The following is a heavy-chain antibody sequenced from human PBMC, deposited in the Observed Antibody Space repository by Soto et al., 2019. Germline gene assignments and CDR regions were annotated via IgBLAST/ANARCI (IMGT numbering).Heavy chain of an antibody. D-gene: IGHD5-12*01. CDR1: GYSFTSYW. Sequence: PGESLKISCKGSGYSFTSYWIGWVRQMPGKGLEWMGIIYPGDSDTRYSPSFQGQVTISADKSISTAYLQWSSLKASDTAMYYCARPALGMATRYYFDYWGKGTLVTVS. J-gene: IGHJ4*02. V-gene: IGHV5-51*01. CDR3: ARPALGMATRYYFDY. CDR2: IYPGDSDT.